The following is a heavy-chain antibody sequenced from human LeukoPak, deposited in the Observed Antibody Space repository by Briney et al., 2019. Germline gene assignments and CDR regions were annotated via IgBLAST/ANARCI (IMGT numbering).Heavy chain of an antibody. D-gene: IGHD4-17*01. J-gene: IGHJ4*02. CDR1: GFIFSSYG. CDR3: ASRHYDFGYY. V-gene: IGHV3-30*02. Sequence: GGSLRLSCAASGFIFSSYGMHWVRQAPGKGLEWVAVIWYDGSHKSYADSVKGRFTISRDNSKNTLYLQMNSLRAEDTAIYYCASRHYDFGYYWGQGTLVTVSS. CDR2: IWYDGSHK.